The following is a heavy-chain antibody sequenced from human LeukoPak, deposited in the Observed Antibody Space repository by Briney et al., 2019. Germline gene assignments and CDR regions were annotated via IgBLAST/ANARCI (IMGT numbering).Heavy chain of an antibody. CDR1: GGSISSGSYY. CDR2: IYTSGST. Sequence: SQTLSLTCTVSGGSISSGSYYWSWIRQPAGKGLEWIGRIYTSGSTNYNPSLKSRVTISVDTSKNQFSLKLSSVTAADTAVYYCASVGATTDDAFDIWGQGTMVTVSP. J-gene: IGHJ3*02. V-gene: IGHV4-61*02. CDR3: ASVGATTDDAFDI. D-gene: IGHD1-26*01.